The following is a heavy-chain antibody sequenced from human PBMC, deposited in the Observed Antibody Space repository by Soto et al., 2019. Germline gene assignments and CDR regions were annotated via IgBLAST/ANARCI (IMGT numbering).Heavy chain of an antibody. J-gene: IGHJ1*01. CDR2: IYSGGST. Sequence: EVQLVESGEGLIQPGGSLRLSGAASGFTVSSNYMSWVRQAPGKGLEWVSVIYSGGSTYYADSVKGRFTISRDNSKNTLYLQMNSLRAEDTAVYYCARDRVESGYPEYFQHWGQGTLVTVSS. CDR1: GFTVSSNY. V-gene: IGHV3-53*01. CDR3: ARDRVESGYPEYFQH. D-gene: IGHD3-22*01.